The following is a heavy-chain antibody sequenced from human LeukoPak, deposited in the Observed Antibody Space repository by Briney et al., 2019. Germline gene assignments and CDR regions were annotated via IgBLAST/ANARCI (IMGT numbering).Heavy chain of an antibody. CDR1: GGSINSGVYY. V-gene: IGHV4-31*03. D-gene: IGHD3-9*01. CDR3: AREYSDILTGYYLFDS. CDR2: IFYSGST. Sequence: SQTLSLTCTVSGGSINSGVYYWSWIRQYPGKGLEWIGSIFYSGSTYYNPSLKSRFTISVDTSRNQFSLKLSSVTAADTAVYYCAREYSDILTGYYLFDSWGQGTLVTVSS. J-gene: IGHJ4*02.